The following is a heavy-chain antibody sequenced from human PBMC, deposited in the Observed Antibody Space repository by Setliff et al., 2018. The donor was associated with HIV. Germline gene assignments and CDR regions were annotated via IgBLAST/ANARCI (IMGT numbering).Heavy chain of an antibody. CDR1: GGSISSGGYY. D-gene: IGHD6-6*01. J-gene: IGHJ5*02. CDR3: ARGTRSSFNWFDP. CDR2: IYYSGST. V-gene: IGHV4-31*03. Sequence: PSETLSLTCSVSGGSISSGGYYWSWIRQHPGKGLEWIGYIYYSGSTHYNASLRSRGSISRDTSKNQFSLKLSSMTAADTAMYYCARGTRSSFNWFDPWGQGTLVTVSS.